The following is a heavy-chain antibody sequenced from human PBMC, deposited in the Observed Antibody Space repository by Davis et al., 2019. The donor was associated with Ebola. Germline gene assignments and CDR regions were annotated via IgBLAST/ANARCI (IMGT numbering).Heavy chain of an antibody. CDR1: GFTVSSNY. D-gene: IGHD5-18*01. V-gene: IGHV3-53*01. CDR3: ARDRGYSYGFSMDV. Sequence: GESLKISCAASGFTVSSNYMSWVRQAPGKGLEWVSVIYSGGSTYYADSVKGRFTISRDNSKNTLYLQMNSLRAEDTAVYYCARDRGYSYGFSMDVWGQGTTVTVSS. J-gene: IGHJ6*02. CDR2: IYSGGST.